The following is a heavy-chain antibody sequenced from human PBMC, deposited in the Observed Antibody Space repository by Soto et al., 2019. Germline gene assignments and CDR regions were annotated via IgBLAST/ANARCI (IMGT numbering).Heavy chain of an antibody. D-gene: IGHD3-22*01. CDR3: ARDSGYYDSSGRFDY. CDR1: GYTFTSYY. Sequence: ASVKVSCKASGYTFTSYYMHWVRQAPGQGLEWMGIMNPSAGSTSYAQKFQGRVTMTTDTSTSTAYMELRSLRSDDTAVYYCARDSGYYDSSGRFDYWGQGTLVTSPQ. CDR2: MNPSAGST. V-gene: IGHV1-46*01. J-gene: IGHJ4*02.